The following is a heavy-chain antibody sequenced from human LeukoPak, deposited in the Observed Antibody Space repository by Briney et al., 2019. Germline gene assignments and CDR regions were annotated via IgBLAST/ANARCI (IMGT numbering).Heavy chain of an antibody. CDR1: GGAFSSYA. Sequence: SVKVSCKASGGAFSSYAISWVRQAPGQGLEWKGGIIPIFGTANYAQKFHGRVTITADESTSTAYMELSSLRSEDTAVYYCARAPHTIVVVPAAILEYYYYMDVWGKGTTVTVSS. V-gene: IGHV1-69*13. J-gene: IGHJ6*03. CDR3: ARAPHTIVVVPAAILEYYYYMDV. D-gene: IGHD2-2*02. CDR2: IIPIFGTA.